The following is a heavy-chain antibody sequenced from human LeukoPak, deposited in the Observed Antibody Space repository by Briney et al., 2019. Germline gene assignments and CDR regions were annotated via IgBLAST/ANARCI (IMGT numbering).Heavy chain of an antibody. V-gene: IGHV3-33*01. D-gene: IGHD3-22*01. CDR1: GFTFSSYG. Sequence: GGSLRLSCAASGFTFSSYGMHWVRQAPGKGLEWVAVIWYDGSNKYYADSVKGRFTISRDNSKNTLYLQMNSLRAEDTAVYYCAREGGYYDSSGYYDFDYWGQGTLVTVPS. CDR3: AREGGYYDSSGYYDFDY. J-gene: IGHJ4*02. CDR2: IWYDGSNK.